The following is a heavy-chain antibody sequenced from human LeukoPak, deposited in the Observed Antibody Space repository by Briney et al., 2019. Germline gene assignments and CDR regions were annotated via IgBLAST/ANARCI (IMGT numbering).Heavy chain of an antibody. D-gene: IGHD3-10*01. Sequence: GRSLRLSCAASGFTFSSYGMHWVRQAPGKGLEWVAVIWYNGSNKYYADSVKGRFTISRDSSKNTLYLQMNSLRAEDTAVYYCAREGLLRSYYFDYWGQGTLVTVSS. CDR1: GFTFSSYG. J-gene: IGHJ4*02. CDR2: IWYNGSNK. V-gene: IGHV3-33*01. CDR3: AREGLLRSYYFDY.